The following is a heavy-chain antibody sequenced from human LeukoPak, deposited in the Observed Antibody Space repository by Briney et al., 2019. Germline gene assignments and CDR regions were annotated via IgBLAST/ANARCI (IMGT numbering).Heavy chain of an antibody. CDR3: ARGGLEPVDY. J-gene: IGHJ4*02. D-gene: IGHD1-14*01. CDR2: INEDCSTT. V-gene: IGHV3-74*01. CDR1: GFTFSRYW. Sequence: GGSLRLSCAASGFTFSRYWMHWVGQSPGKGLVCVSRINEDCSTTSYADSVKGRFTISRDNVKNTLYLQMNGLRAEDTAVYYCARGGLEPVDYWGQGTLVTVSS.